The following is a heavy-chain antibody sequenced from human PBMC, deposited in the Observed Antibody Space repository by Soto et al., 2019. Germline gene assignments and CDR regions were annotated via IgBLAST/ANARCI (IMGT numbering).Heavy chain of an antibody. V-gene: IGHV4-59*01. Sequence: PSETLSLTCSVSGGSIEFYYWSWIRQSPGKGLEWIGYIYHSGSTNYNPSLKSRVTISVDTSKTQFSLNLRSVTAADTAVYFCARSHDYSNQFHFDYWGQGTLVTVSS. CDR1: GGSIEFYY. J-gene: IGHJ4*02. D-gene: IGHD4-4*01. CDR2: IYHSGST. CDR3: ARSHDYSNQFHFDY.